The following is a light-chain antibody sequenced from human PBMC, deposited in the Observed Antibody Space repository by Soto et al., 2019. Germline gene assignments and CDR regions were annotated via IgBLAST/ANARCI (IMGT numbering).Light chain of an antibody. CDR3: QAQDSRLSALYV. CDR2: ANT. V-gene: IGLV1-40*01. J-gene: IGLJ1*01. CDR1: SPNIGTGFH. Sequence: QSVLTQPPSVSGAPGQRVTISCTGSSPNIGTGFHVHWYQQLPGAAPNLLIYANTNRPSGVPARFSASKSGTSASLAITGLQAEDEADYYCQAQDSRLSALYVFGTGTKVTVL.